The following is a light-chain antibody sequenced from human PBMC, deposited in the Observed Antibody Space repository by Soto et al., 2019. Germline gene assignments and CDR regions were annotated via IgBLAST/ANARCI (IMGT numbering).Light chain of an antibody. CDR3: QHYNNWPPLT. V-gene: IGKV3-15*01. CDR1: QSVSSN. Sequence: EIVMTQSPVTLPVSPGERVTLSCRASQSVSSNLAWYQHKPGQAPRLLIHGASTRATGSPDRFSGSGFVTEFTLTLSNLQSDDFAVYYRQHYNNWPPLTFGGGTKVEIK. J-gene: IGKJ4*01. CDR2: GAS.